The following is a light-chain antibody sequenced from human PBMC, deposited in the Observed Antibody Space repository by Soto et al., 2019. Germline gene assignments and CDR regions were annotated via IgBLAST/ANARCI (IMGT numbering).Light chain of an antibody. V-gene: IGKV1-27*01. CDR2: AAS. J-gene: IGKJ1*01. Sequence: DIQMTQSPSPLSASVGDSVTITCRASQGISNYLAWYQQKPGRVPTLLISAASTLQSGVPSRFSGSGSGTDFTLTITSLQPEDVATYYCQRYNDASTFGQGTKVEI. CDR3: QRYNDAST. CDR1: QGISNY.